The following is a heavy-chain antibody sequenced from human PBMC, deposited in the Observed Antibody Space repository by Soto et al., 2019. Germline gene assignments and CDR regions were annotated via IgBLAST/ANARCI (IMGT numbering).Heavy chain of an antibody. CDR1: GATLDTFINYG. CDR3: ARGAATNILVLMYVSIEI. D-gene: IGHD5-12*01. V-gene: IGHV1-69*13. Sequence: AALKVSCKASGATLDTFINYGITCVRQAPGQGLEWMGGIIPVFGAANHAQKFQGRVTISADESTRTVNMELSSLRSEDTAVYYCARGAATNILVLMYVSIEIWGQGTMVTVS. J-gene: IGHJ3*02. CDR2: IIPVFGAA.